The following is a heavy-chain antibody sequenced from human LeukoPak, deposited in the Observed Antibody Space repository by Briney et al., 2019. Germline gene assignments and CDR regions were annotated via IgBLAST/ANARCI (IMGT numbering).Heavy chain of an antibody. Sequence: PGGSLRLSCAASGFTFSSYSMNWVRQAPGKGLEWVSSISSSSSYIYYADSVKGRFTISRDNAKNSLYLQMNSLRAEDTAVYYCARDHARQPRDFIVVLPAAISSWGQGTLVTVSS. D-gene: IGHD2-2*01. J-gene: IGHJ4*02. CDR2: ISSSSSYI. CDR3: ARDHARQPRDFIVVLPAAISS. CDR1: GFTFSSYS. V-gene: IGHV3-21*01.